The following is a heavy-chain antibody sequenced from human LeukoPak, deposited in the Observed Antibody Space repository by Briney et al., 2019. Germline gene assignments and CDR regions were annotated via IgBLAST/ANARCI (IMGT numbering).Heavy chain of an antibody. J-gene: IGHJ4*02. CDR2: MNPNSGNT. CDR3: ASAHDS. V-gene: IGHV1-8*03. D-gene: IGHD3-16*01. Sequence: GLEWMGWMNPNSGNTGYARKFQGRVTITADKSTSTAYMELSSLRSEDTAVYCCASAHDSWGQGTLVTVSS.